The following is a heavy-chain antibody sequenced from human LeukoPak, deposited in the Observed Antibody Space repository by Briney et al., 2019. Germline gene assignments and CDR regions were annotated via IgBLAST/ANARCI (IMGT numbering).Heavy chain of an antibody. CDR1: GFTFSSYS. CDR2: IRYDGSNK. D-gene: IGHD5-24*01. J-gene: IGHJ4*02. V-gene: IGHV3-30*02. CDR3: ANRDGFNYGHY. Sequence: GGSLRLSCAASGFTFSSYSMNWVRQAPGKGLEWVAFIRYDGSNKYYADSVKGRFTISRDNSKNTLYLRMDSLRAEDTAVYYCANRDGFNYGHYWGQGTLVTVSS.